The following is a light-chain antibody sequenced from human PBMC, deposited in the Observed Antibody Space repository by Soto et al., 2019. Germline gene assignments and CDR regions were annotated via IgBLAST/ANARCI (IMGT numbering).Light chain of an antibody. CDR1: SSDAGGYNY. CDR2: GVT. Sequence: QSALTQPASVSGSPGQSITISCTGTSSDAGGYNYVSWYQQYPGKAPKLMIYGVTNRPSGVSNRFSGSKTGNTASLIISGLQAEDEAYYYCFSHRGGDSHVFGTGTKLTVL. CDR3: FSHRGGDSHV. V-gene: IGLV2-14*01. J-gene: IGLJ1*01.